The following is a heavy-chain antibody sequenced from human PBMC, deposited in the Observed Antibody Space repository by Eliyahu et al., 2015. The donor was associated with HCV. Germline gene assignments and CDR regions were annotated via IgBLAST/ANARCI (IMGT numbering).Heavy chain of an antibody. D-gene: IGHD5-24*01. J-gene: IGHJ4*02. V-gene: IGHV3-9*01. CDR3: AKDMSRDGASTFDY. CDR1: TFDDYA. CDR2: ISWNSGSI. Sequence: TFDDYAMHWVRQAPGKGLEWVSGISWNSGSIGYADSVKGRFTISRDNAKNSLYLQMNSLRAEDTALYXCAKDMSRDGASTFDYWGQGTLVTVSS.